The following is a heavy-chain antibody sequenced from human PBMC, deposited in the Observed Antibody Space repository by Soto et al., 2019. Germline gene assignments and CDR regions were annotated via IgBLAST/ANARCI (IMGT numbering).Heavy chain of an antibody. V-gene: IGHV4-59*01. CDR2: ISYSGST. D-gene: IGHD4-17*01. CDR3: ARRYGSAFDI. Sequence: QVQLQESGPGLVKPSETLSLTCTVSGGSISSYYWSWIRQPPGKGLEWIGYISYSGSTNYNPSLKSRVTISVDTSKNQFSLKLSSVTAADTAVYYCARRYGSAFDIWGHGTMVTVSS. J-gene: IGHJ3*02. CDR1: GGSISSYY.